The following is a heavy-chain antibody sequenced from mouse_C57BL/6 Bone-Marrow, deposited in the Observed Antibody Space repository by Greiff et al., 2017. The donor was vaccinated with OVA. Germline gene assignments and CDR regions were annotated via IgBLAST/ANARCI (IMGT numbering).Heavy chain of an antibody. V-gene: IGHV1-81*01. D-gene: IGHD2-1*01. CDR3: AREIYYGNHGVGGY. CDR1: GYTFTSSG. CDR2: IYPRSGNT. J-gene: IGHJ3*01. Sequence: VQLQESGAELVRPGASVKLSCKASGYTFTSSGISWVKQRPGKGLEWIGEIYPRSGNTYYNEKFKGKATLTAAKSSSTAYMELRSLTSEAAAVYCCAREIYYGNHGVGGYWGQGTVVMVSA.